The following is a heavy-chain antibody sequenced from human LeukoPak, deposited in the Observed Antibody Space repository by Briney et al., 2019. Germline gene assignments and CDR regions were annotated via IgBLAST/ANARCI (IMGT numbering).Heavy chain of an antibody. CDR3: ARGQYYYYYYMDV. CDR2: INHSGST. J-gene: IGHJ6*03. Sequence: PSETLSLTCTVSGGSINSDYWSWIRQPPGKGLEWIGEINHSGSTNYNPSLKSRVTISVDTSKNQFSLKLSSVTAADTAVYYCARGQYYYYYYMDVWGKGTTVTVSS. CDR1: GGSINSDY. V-gene: IGHV4-34*01.